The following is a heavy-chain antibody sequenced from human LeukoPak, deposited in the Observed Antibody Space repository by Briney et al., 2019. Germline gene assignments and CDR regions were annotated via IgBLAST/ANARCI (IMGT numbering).Heavy chain of an antibody. CDR2: MYYSGST. Sequence: KPSETLSLTCTASGGSISSSTYYWGWIRQPPGKGLEWIDMMYYSGSTYYNPSLKSRVTISVDTSKNQFSLKLSSVTAADTAVYYCARHYCSSASCYVDYWGQGTLVTVSS. CDR1: GGSISSSTYY. V-gene: IGHV4-39*01. D-gene: IGHD2-2*01. CDR3: ARHYCSSASCYVDY. J-gene: IGHJ4*02.